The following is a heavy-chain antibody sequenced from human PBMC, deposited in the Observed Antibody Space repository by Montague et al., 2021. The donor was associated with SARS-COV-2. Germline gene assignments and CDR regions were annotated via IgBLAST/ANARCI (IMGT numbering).Heavy chain of an antibody. V-gene: IGHV4-39*02. CDR3: ARDGKTRIAMIVVVIGYFDY. CDR1: GGSISSSSYY. D-gene: IGHD3-22*01. CDR2: IYYSGST. Sequence: SETLSLTCTVSGGSISSSSYYWGWIRQPPGKGLEWIGSIYYSGSTYYNPSLESRVTISVDTSKNQFSLKLSSVTAADTAVYYCARDGKTRIAMIVVVIGYFDYWGQGTLVTVSS. J-gene: IGHJ4*02.